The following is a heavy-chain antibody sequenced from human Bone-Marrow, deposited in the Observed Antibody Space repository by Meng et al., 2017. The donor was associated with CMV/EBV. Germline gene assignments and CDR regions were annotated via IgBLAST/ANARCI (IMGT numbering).Heavy chain of an antibody. J-gene: IGHJ4*02. CDR2: IKQDGSEK. CDR3: ATLYQLRYGD. CDR1: GFTFSSYW. D-gene: IGHD2-2*01. V-gene: IGHV3-7*01. Sequence: GESLKISCAASGFTFSSYWMSWVRQAPGKGLEWVANIKQDGSEKYYVGSVKGRFTISRDNAKNSLYLQMNSLRAEDTAVYYCATLYQLRYGDWGQGTLVTVSS.